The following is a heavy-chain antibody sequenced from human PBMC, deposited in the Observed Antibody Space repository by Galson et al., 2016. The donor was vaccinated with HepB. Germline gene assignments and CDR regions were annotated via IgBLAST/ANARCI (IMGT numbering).Heavy chain of an antibody. CDR3: ARSGTYTNRIGMDV. V-gene: IGHV3-13*01. CDR2: IGTKGGT. D-gene: IGHD3-10*01. Sequence: SLRLSCAASGFTFSIYWMHWVRQAKGKGLEWVSGIGTKGGTYYLDSAKGRFTISREDAKNSLHLQMNSLTAGDTAVYYGARSGTYTNRIGMDVWGQGTTVTVSS. J-gene: IGHJ6*02. CDR1: GFTFSIYW.